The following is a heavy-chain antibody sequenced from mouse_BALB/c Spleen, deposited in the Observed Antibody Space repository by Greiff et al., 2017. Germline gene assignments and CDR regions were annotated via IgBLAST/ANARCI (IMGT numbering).Heavy chain of an antibody. CDR2: ISSGSSTI. Sequence: EVQGVESGGGLVQPGGSRKLSCAASGFTFCSFGMHWVRQAPEKGLEWVAYISSGSSTIYYADTVKGRFTISRDNPKNTLFLQMTSLRSEDTAMYYCARYPSYDYAMDDGGQGTSVTVSA. J-gene: IGHJ4*01. CDR3: ARYPSYDYAMDD. D-gene: IGHD1-1*01. V-gene: IGHV5-17*02. CDR1: GFTFCSFG.